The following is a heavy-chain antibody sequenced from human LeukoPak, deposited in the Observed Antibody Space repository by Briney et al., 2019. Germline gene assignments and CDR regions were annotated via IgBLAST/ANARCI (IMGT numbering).Heavy chain of an antibody. CDR2: IRQDGSQK. D-gene: IGHD4-17*01. CDR1: GFTFSSYW. Sequence: GESLKISCAASGFTFSSYWMSWVRQAPGKGLEWVATIRQDGSQKYYVDSVKGRFTISRDNAKNSLYLQMNSLRAEDTAVYYCARESGSVTSEVDFDYWGQGTLVTVSS. V-gene: IGHV3-7*01. CDR3: ARESGSVTSEVDFDY. J-gene: IGHJ4*02.